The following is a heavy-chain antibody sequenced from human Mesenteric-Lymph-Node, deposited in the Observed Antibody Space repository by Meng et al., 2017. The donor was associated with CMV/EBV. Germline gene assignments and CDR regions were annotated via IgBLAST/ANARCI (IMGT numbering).Heavy chain of an antibody. J-gene: IGHJ4*02. D-gene: IGHD3-3*01. V-gene: IGHV3-23*03. CDR3: AKGGEIFGVVIPAQSFDY. Sequence: FTFSSYAMSWVHQAPGKRLEWVSVIYSGGSSTYYADSVKGRFTISRDNSKNTLSLQMNSLRAEDTAVYDCAKGGEIFGVVIPAQSFDYWGQGTLVTVSS. CDR1: FTFSSYA. CDR2: IYSGGSST.